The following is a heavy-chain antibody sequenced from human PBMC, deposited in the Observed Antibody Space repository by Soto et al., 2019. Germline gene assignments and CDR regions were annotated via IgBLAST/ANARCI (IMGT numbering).Heavy chain of an antibody. V-gene: IGHV1-18*01. Sequence: QVQLVQSGAEVKKPGASVKVSCKASGYTFTSYGISWVRQAPGQGLEWMGWISAYSGNTNYAPKLQGRVTMTTDPSTSTAYMELRSLRSDDTAVYYCARVGGSGSYHNWFDPWGQGTLVTVSS. CDR1: GYTFTSYG. CDR3: ARVGGSGSYHNWFDP. CDR2: ISAYSGNT. D-gene: IGHD3-10*01. J-gene: IGHJ5*02.